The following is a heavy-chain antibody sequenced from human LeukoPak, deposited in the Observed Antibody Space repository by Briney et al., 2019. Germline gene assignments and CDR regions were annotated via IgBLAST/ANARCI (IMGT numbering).Heavy chain of an antibody. CDR1: GYTFTSYG. CDR3: ARVGEITMIVVDTDY. V-gene: IGHV1-18*01. Sequence: ASVKVSCKASGYTFTSYGISWVRQAPGQGPEWMGWISAYNGNTNYAQKLQGRVTMTTDTSTSTAYMELRSLRSDDTAVYYCARVGEITMIVVDTDYWGQGTLVTVSS. J-gene: IGHJ4*02. CDR2: ISAYNGNT. D-gene: IGHD3-22*01.